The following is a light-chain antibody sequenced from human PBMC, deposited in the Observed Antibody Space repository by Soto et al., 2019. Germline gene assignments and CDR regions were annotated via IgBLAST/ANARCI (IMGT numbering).Light chain of an antibody. CDR1: GNVDYNY. Sequence: QSVLTQPRSVSGSPGQSVTITCSGTGNVDYNYVSWYQQFPGRAPKLIIYDVTKRPSGVPDRFSGSESGNTASLIISGLXXEDEAHYYCCAYAGDSTPVXLGGGX. CDR2: DVT. J-gene: IGLJ2*01. CDR3: CAYAGDSTPVX. V-gene: IGLV2-11*01.